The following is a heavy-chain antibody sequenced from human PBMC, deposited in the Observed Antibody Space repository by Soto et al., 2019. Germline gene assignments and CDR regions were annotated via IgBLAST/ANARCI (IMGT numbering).Heavy chain of an antibody. V-gene: IGHV3-23*01. CDR1: GFTFSSYA. CDR2: ISGSGGNP. CDR3: AKRDDSVGSRGAPFDL. J-gene: IGHJ4*01. D-gene: IGHD3-22*01. Sequence: EVQVLESGGGLVQPGGSLRLSCAASGFTFSSYAMTWVRQAPGKGLEWGSAISGSGGNPYYAASVKCRFTISRDTSKNILFFQMNRLRVEDTAIYYCAKRDDSVGSRGAPFDLWGPGTLVTVSA.